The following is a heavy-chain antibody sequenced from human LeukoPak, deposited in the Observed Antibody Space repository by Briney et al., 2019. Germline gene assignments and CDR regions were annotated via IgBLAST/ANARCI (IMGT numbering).Heavy chain of an antibody. CDR1: GFTFDDYG. CDR3: ARAYYYDSSGYYYGNYYHGMDV. Sequence: GGSLRLSCAASGFTFDDYGMSWVRQAPGKGPVWVSGINWNGGSTGYADSVKGRFTISRDNAKNSLYLQMNSLRAEDTALYHCARAYYYDSSGYYYGNYYHGMDVWGQGTTVTVSS. V-gene: IGHV3-20*01. CDR2: INWNGGST. D-gene: IGHD3-22*01. J-gene: IGHJ6*02.